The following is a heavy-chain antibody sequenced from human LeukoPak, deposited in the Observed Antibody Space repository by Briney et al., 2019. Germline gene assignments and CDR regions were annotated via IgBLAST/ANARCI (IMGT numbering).Heavy chain of an antibody. CDR2: ISWNRGSI. Sequence: GGSLRLSCAASGFTFDDYAMPWVRQAPGKGLEWVSGISWNRGSIGYADSVKGRFTISRDNAKNSLYLQMNSLRAEDTALYYCAKTPRGDYRKSEFDYWGQGTLVTVSS. CDR1: GFTFDDYA. V-gene: IGHV3-9*01. D-gene: IGHD4-17*01. J-gene: IGHJ4*02. CDR3: AKTPRGDYRKSEFDY.